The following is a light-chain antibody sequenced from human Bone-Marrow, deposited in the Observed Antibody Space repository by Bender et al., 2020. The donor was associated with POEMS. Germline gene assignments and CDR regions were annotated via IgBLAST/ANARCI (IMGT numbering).Light chain of an antibody. J-gene: IGLJ3*02. CDR3: QAWDSGTAV. CDR2: QDT. Sequence: SYELTQPPSVSVSPGQTASIACSGDKLGYRYVSWYQQKSGQSPVLVISQDTKRPSGIPERFSGSNSGNTATLTISGTQAVDEADYYCQAWDSGTAVFGGGTELTVL. V-gene: IGLV3-1*01. CDR1: KLGYRY.